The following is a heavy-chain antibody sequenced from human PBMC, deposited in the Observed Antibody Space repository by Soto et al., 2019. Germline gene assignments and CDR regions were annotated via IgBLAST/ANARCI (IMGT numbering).Heavy chain of an antibody. CDR1: GFTFSDTL. CDR3: ARDIVSVGPRANEAFDV. Sequence: QVQLVQSGAELKKPGASVNISCQASGFTFSDTLINWVRQGPGQRLEWMGWINPANGNTRYSEPFQGRVTISILSSASTAYVALSDLTSEDTAVYYCARDIVSVGPRANEAFDVWGQGTMITVSS. V-gene: IGHV1-3*01. D-gene: IGHD1-26*01. J-gene: IGHJ3*01. CDR2: INPANGNT.